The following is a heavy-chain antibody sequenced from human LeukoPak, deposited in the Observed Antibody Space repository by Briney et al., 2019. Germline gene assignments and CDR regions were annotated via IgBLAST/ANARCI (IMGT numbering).Heavy chain of an antibody. CDR3: VGDNSSWYRGNFAY. D-gene: IGHD6-13*01. Sequence: GGSLRLSCAASGFTFSSYAMSWVSHAPGEGLEWVSGISGSGGSRYYGDSVKGGFTISRDNSKNTPFLQMNSLRAEDMAVYYCVGDNSSWYRGNFAYWGQGNLVTVSS. CDR2: ISGSGGSR. CDR1: GFTFSSYA. V-gene: IGHV3-23*01. J-gene: IGHJ4*02.